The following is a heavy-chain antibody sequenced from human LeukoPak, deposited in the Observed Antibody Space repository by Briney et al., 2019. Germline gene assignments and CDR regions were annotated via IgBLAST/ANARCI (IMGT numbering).Heavy chain of an antibody. CDR3: AKAPSFYSSGWYYFDY. Sequence: PGGSLRLSCAASGFTFSSHAMSWVRQAPGRGLEWVSSIDISGSNAYYADSVKGRFTISRDNSRNTLYLQMNSLRAEDTAVYYCAKAPSFYSSGWYYFDYWGQGTLVTVSS. V-gene: IGHV3-23*05. J-gene: IGHJ4*02. CDR2: IDISGSNA. CDR1: GFTFSSHA. D-gene: IGHD6-19*01.